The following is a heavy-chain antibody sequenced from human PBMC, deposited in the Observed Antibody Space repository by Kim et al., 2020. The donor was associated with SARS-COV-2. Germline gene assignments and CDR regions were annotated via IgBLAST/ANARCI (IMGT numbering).Heavy chain of an antibody. CDR2: IYYTGDT. CDR1: AGSISSYY. V-gene: IGHV4-59*13. CDR3: ARGALSFAY. J-gene: IGHJ4*02. Sequence: SETLSLTCTVSAGSISSYYLTWIRQPPGKGLEWIGYIYYTGDTNYNPSLESRVTISVDTSKNQFSLKLSSLTAADTAVYSCARGALSFAYWGPGTLATVS.